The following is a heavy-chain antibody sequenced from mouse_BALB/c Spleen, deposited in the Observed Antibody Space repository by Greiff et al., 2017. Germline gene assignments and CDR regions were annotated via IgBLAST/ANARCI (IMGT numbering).Heavy chain of an antibody. CDR1: GFTFSSYA. CDR3: ARGGYYGSSGDYYFDY. V-gene: IGHV5-9-4*01. D-gene: IGHD1-1*01. CDR2: ISSGGSYT. J-gene: IGHJ2*01. Sequence: EVKLVESGGGLVKPGGSLKLSCAASGFTFSSYAMSWVRQSPEKRLEWVAEISSGGSYTYYPDTVTGRFTISRDNAKNTLYLEMSSLRSEDTAMYYCARGGYYGSSGDYYFDYWGQGTTLTVSS.